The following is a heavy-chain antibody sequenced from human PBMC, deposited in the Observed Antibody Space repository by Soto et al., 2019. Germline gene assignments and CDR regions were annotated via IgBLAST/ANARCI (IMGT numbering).Heavy chain of an antibody. CDR3: ARAQSIIVVPAAHKNWLDP. Sequence: ASVKVSCKASGYTFTGYYVHWVRQAPGQGLEWMGWINPNSGGTNSAQNFQGRVTMTGDTSISTAYMELSSLRSDDTAVYYCARAQSIIVVPAAHKNWLDPWGQGTLVTVYS. D-gene: IGHD2-2*01. CDR1: GYTFTGYY. CDR2: INPNSGGT. J-gene: IGHJ5*02. V-gene: IGHV1-2*02.